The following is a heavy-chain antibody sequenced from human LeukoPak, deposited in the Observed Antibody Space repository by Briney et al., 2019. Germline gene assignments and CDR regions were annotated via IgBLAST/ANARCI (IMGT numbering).Heavy chain of an antibody. Sequence: GGSLRLSCAASGFAFSSYAMSWVRQAPGKGLEWVSAISGSGGSAYYADSVKGRFTISRDNSKNTLYLQMNSLRAEDTAVYYCATSSSSGTRVYWGQGTLVTVSS. CDR1: GFAFSSYA. CDR2: ISGSGGSA. V-gene: IGHV3-23*01. D-gene: IGHD1-26*01. J-gene: IGHJ4*02. CDR3: ATSSSSGTRVY.